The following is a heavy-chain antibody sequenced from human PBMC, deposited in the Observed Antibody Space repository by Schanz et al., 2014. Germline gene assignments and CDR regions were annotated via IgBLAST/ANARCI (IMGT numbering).Heavy chain of an antibody. V-gene: IGHV4-31*11. J-gene: IGHJ3*02. CDR1: GGSISSSDY. D-gene: IGHD4-17*01. CDR2: ISYSGST. CDR3: ARDRGHGDLPGDI. Sequence: QVQLQESGPGLVKPSGTLSLTCAVSGGSISSSDYWSWIRQHPGKGLEWIGFISYSGSTYYNPSLKSRVTISMHTSKNQFSLNLSSATAADTAVYYCARDRGHGDLPGDIWGQGTMVTVSS.